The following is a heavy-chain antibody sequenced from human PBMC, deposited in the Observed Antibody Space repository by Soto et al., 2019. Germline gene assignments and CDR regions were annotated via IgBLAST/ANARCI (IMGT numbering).Heavy chain of an antibody. Sequence: WVRQAPGKGLEWIGSIYYSGSTYYNPSLKSRVTISVDTSKNQFSLKLSSVTAADTAVYYCARDFWSGYYAFDDWGQGTPGNVSA. V-gene: IGHV4-39*02. CDR2: IYYSGST. CDR3: ARDFWSGYYAFDD. J-gene: IGHJ4*02. D-gene: IGHD3-3*01.